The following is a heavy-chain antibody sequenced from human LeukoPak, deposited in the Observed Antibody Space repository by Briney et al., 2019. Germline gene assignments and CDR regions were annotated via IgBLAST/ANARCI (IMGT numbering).Heavy chain of an antibody. CDR3: ARGGYSSSWYPRAEYFQH. D-gene: IGHD6-13*01. Sequence: GASVKVSCTASGYTFTGYYMHWVRQAPGQGLEWMGWINPNSDGTNYAQKFQGRVTMTRDTSISTAYMELSRLRSDDTAVYYCARGGYSSSWYPRAEYFQHWGQGTLVTVSS. CDR1: GYTFTGYY. J-gene: IGHJ1*01. CDR2: INPNSDGT. V-gene: IGHV1-2*02.